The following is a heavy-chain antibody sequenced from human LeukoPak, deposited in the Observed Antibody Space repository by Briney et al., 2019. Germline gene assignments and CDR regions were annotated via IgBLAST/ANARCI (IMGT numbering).Heavy chain of an antibody. CDR1: GFTFSSYA. J-gene: IGHJ4*02. V-gene: IGHV3-23*01. Sequence: GGSLRLSWAASGFTFSSYAMSWVRQAPGKGLEWVSAIRGRGGSTYYADSGKGRFTISRDNSKNTPYLPMNSLRAEDTAVYYCAKALGGSSDYWGQGPLVTVSS. CDR3: AKALGGSSDY. D-gene: IGHD2-15*01. CDR2: IRGRGGST.